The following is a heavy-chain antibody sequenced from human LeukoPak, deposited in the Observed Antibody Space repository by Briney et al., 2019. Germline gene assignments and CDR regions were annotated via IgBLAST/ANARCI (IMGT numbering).Heavy chain of an antibody. Sequence: GASVKVSCKASGGTFSSYAISWVRQAPGQGLEWMGGIIPIFGTANYAQKFQGRVTITADESTSTAYMELSSLRSEDTAVYYCARDRDSTGLDDAFDIWGQGTMVTVSS. V-gene: IGHV1-69*13. D-gene: IGHD2-2*01. CDR1: GGTFSSYA. CDR3: ARDRDSTGLDDAFDI. CDR2: IIPIFGTA. J-gene: IGHJ3*02.